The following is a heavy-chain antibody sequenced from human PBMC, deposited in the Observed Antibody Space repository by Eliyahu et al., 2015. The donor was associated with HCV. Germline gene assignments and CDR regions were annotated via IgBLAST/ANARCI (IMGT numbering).Heavy chain of an antibody. CDR3: ARATRPPGFSFATGGNSYGLDV. D-gene: IGHD5-18*01. CDR2: INRRGST. Sequence: QEQLQQWGAGLLKPSETLSLTCAVYGGSFTGYYWNWIRQSPGEGLEWIGEINRRGSTTYNPSLKSRVTISVDTSKNQFSLKMNSVTAADTAVYFCARATRPPGFSFATGGNSYGLDVWGQGTTVTVSS. CDR1: GGSFTGYY. V-gene: IGHV4-34*01. J-gene: IGHJ6*02.